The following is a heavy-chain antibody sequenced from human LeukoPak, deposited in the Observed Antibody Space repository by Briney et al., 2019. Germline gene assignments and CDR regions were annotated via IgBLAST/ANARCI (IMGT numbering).Heavy chain of an antibody. J-gene: IGHJ6*03. CDR2: LWFDGSNK. CDR1: GFSFSSYD. V-gene: IGHV3-33*01. CDR3: ARDGAAAGPEIYNYDYMDV. D-gene: IGHD6-25*01. Sequence: GGSLRLSCAASGFSFSSYDMHWVRQAPGKGLEWVAGLWFDGSNKHYADSVKGRFIISRDNSNNTLYLQMNSLRVDDTAVYYCARDGAAAGPEIYNYDYMDVWGKGTTVTVSS.